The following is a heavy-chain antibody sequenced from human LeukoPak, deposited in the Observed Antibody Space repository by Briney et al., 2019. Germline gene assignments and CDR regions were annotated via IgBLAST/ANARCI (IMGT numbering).Heavy chain of an antibody. CDR3: ASSSGYYGYYFDY. CDR2: IYPGDSDT. V-gene: IGHV5-51*01. Sequence: GESLKISCKGSGYSFTSYWIGWVRQMPGKGLDWMGIIYPGDSDTRYSPSFQGQVTISADKSISTAYLQWSSLKASDTAMYYCASSSGYYGYYFDYWGQGTLVTVSS. CDR1: GYSFTSYW. D-gene: IGHD3-22*01. J-gene: IGHJ4*02.